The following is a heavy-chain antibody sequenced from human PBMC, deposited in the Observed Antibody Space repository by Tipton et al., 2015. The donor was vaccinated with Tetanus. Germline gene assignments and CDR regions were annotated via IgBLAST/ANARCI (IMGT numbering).Heavy chain of an antibody. V-gene: IGHV5-51*01. Sequence: QLVQSGREVKKPGESLKISCKGSGYIFNNYWIGWVRQKPGKGLEWMGIIYPGDSDTRYSPSFQGQVTISGDKSINTAYLQWSSLKASDTSMFYCARAHCTDGVCNFDFWGQGALVTVAS. CDR1: GYIFNNYW. CDR3: ARAHCTDGVCNFDF. CDR2: IYPGDSDT. J-gene: IGHJ4*02. D-gene: IGHD2-8*01.